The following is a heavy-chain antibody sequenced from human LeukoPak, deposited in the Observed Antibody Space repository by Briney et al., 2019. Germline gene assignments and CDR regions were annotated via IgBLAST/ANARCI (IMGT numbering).Heavy chain of an antibody. CDR3: ARDPDFTATTLIYYGMDV. CDR1: GFTFSSYW. D-gene: IGHD4-17*01. J-gene: IGHJ6*02. V-gene: IGHV3-7*01. CDR2: IKQDGSEK. Sequence: GGSLRLSCAASGFTFSSYWMSWVRQAPGKGLEWVANIKQDGSEKYYVDSVKGRFTISRDNAKNSLYLQMNSLRAEDTAVYYCARDPDFTATTLIYYGMDVWGQGTTVTVSS.